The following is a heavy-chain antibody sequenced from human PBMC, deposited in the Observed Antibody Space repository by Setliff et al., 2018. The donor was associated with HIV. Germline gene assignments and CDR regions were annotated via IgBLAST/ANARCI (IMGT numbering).Heavy chain of an antibody. CDR1: GYTLTELS. Sequence: ASVKVSCKISGYTLTELSIYWVRQAPGKGLEWMANFDPEDGETFYAQKFQGRLTMTEDTSTDTAYMELSSLRSDDTAMYYCATDPGYSSTWYSESFQHWGQGTVVTVSS. CDR2: FDPEDGET. CDR3: ATDPGYSSTWYSESFQH. V-gene: IGHV1-24*01. J-gene: IGHJ1*01. D-gene: IGHD6-13*01.